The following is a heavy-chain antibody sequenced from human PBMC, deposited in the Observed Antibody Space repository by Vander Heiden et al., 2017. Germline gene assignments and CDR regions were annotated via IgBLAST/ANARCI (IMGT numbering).Heavy chain of an antibody. Sequence: RFTISRDNSKNTLYLQMNSLRAEDTAVYYWAKDTRRWIDSSRDRNFDYWGQGTLVTVSS. D-gene: IGHD6-13*01. CDR3: AKDTRRWIDSSRDRNFDY. V-gene: IGHV3-23*01. J-gene: IGHJ4*02.